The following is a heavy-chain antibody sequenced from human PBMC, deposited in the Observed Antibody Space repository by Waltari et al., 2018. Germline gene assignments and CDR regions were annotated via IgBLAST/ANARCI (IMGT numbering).Heavy chain of an antibody. J-gene: IGHJ5*02. CDR1: GGSISSSSYS. CDR2: IYYSGST. CDR3: ARHGHYYDSSGYLKWFDP. Sequence: QLQLQESGPGLVKPSETLSLTCTVSGGSISSSSYSWGWIRQPPGRGLEWIGSIYYSGSTYYNPSLKSRVTISVDTSKNQFSLKLSSVTAADTAVYYCARHGHYYDSSGYLKWFDPWGQGTLVTVSS. V-gene: IGHV4-39*07. D-gene: IGHD3-22*01.